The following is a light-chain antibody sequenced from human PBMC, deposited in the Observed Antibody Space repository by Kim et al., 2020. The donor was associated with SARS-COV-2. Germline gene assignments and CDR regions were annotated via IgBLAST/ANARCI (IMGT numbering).Light chain of an antibody. Sequence: DFQMTQSPSSLSASLGDRVTITCRASQEIGNFLAWYQQKPGKPPRLLIYGAYTLQSGVSSRFSGSASGTDFTLTISGLQPADIATYYCQKYNDGPMWTFGQGTKLEIK. CDR2: GAY. CDR3: QKYNDGPMWT. J-gene: IGKJ1*01. CDR1: QEIGNF. V-gene: IGKV1-27*01.